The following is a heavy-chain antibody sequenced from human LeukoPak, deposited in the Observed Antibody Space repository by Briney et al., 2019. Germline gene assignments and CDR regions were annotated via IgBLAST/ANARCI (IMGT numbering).Heavy chain of an antibody. CDR3: ARELVSGSYPTFFDY. J-gene: IGHJ4*02. Sequence: PSETLSLTCTVSGGSISSGSYYWSWIRQPAGKGLEWIGRIYTSGSTNYNPSLKSRVTMSVDTSKNQFSLKLSSVTAADTAVYYCARELVSGSYPTFFDYWGQGTLVTVSS. D-gene: IGHD1-26*01. CDR1: GGSISSGSYY. V-gene: IGHV4-61*02. CDR2: IYTSGST.